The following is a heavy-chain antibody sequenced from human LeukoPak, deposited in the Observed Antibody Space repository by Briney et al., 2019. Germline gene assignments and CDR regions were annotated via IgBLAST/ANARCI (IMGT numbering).Heavy chain of an antibody. CDR3: AVVYSSGWAIDF. D-gene: IGHD6-19*01. J-gene: IGHJ4*02. CDR2: MYPGDSDT. CDR1: GYRFSTYW. V-gene: IGHV5-51*01. Sequence: GESLKISCKGIGYRFSTYWIGWVRQMPGKGLEWMGIMYPGDSDTRYSRSFQGQVTISADKSISTTYLQWSGLKASDTAIYYCAVVYSSGWAIDFWGQGTLVTVSS.